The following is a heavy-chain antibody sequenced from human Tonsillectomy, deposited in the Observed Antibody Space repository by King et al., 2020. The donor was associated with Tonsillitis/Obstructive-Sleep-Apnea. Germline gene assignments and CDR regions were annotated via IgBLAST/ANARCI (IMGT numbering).Heavy chain of an antibody. Sequence: VQLVESGGGLVQPGSSLKFSCAASGSTFSNYGMPWVRQAPGKGLEWVAVIWEDGSIKNYADSVKGRFTISRENSEKMLYLQMNSLRAEDTAVYYCARDQWGQCSSTSCPTWFDPWGQGTLVTVSS. CDR3: ARDQWGQCSSTSCPTWFDP. V-gene: IGHV3-33*01. CDR1: GSTFSNYG. CDR2: IWEDGSIK. D-gene: IGHD2-2*01. J-gene: IGHJ5*02.